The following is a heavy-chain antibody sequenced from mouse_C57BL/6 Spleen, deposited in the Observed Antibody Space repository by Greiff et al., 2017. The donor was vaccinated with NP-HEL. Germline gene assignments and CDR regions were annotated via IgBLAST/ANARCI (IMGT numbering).Heavy chain of an antibody. Sequence: VQLQESGAELVKPGASVKLSCKASGYTFTSYWMHWVKQRPGQGLEWIGMIHPNSGSTNYNEKFKSKATLTVDKSSSTAYMQLSSLTSEDSAVYYCARDIRDYGSSPFAYWGQGTLVTVSA. V-gene: IGHV1-64*01. CDR1: GYTFTSYW. CDR3: ARDIRDYGSSPFAY. D-gene: IGHD1-1*01. J-gene: IGHJ3*01. CDR2: IHPNSGST.